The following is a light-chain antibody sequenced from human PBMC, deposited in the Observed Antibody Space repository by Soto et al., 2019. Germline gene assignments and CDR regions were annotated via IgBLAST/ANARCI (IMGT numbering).Light chain of an antibody. CDR2: DAS. CDR1: QDIRTY. Sequence: MRMTQSPSSLSASVGDRVTLTCQASQDIRTYVNWYQQKPGKAPKLLIYDASILEAGVPSRFSGSGSGTDFTFTISSLQPEDIATYYCQQYENIHAFGQGTRLEIK. J-gene: IGKJ5*01. CDR3: QQYENIHA. V-gene: IGKV1-33*01.